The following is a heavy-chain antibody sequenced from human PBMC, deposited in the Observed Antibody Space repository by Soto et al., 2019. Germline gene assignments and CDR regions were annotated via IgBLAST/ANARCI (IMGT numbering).Heavy chain of an antibody. CDR3: ARAVVAGTRGGYFDY. CDR1: GGSISSGGYS. D-gene: IGHD6-19*01. Sequence: PSETLSLTCAVSGGSISSGGYSWSWIRQPPGKGLGWIGYIYHSGSTNYNPSLKSRVTISVDTSKNQFSLKLSSVTAADTAVYYCARAVVAGTRGGYFDYWGQGTLVTVSS. J-gene: IGHJ4*02. CDR2: IYHSGST. V-gene: IGHV4-30-2*01.